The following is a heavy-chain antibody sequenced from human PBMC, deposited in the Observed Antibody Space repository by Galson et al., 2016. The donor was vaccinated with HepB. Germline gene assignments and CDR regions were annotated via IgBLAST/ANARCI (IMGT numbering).Heavy chain of an antibody. CDR2: INSSGDST. V-gene: IGHV3-23*01. CDR1: GFTFSSCA. Sequence: LRLSCAASGFTFSSCAMSWVRQAPGKGLEWVSSINSSGDSTYYADSVKGRFTISRDNSKNTLYLQMNSLRAEDTAVYYCAKPKWLLFSGSQLWFDPWGQGTLVTVSS. D-gene: IGHD5-18*01. J-gene: IGHJ5*02. CDR3: AKPKWLLFSGSQLWFDP.